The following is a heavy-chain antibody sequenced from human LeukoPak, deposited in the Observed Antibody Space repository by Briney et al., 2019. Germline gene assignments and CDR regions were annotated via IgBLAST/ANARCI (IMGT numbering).Heavy chain of an antibody. CDR3: ARRNSSGAFDY. V-gene: IGHV4-59*08. CDR2: IYYSGST. CDR1: GGSISSYY. D-gene: IGHD1/OR15-1a*01. Sequence: SETLSLTCTVSGGSISSYYWSWIRQPPGKGLEWIGYIYYSGSTYYNPSLKSRVTISVDTSKNQFSLKLSSVTAADTAVYYCARRNSSGAFDYWGQGTLVTVSS. J-gene: IGHJ4*02.